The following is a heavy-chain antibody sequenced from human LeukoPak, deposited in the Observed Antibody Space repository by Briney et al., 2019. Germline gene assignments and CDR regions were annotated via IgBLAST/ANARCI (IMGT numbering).Heavy chain of an antibody. CDR3: ARHATVTSFTFAH. V-gene: IGHV4-31*03. D-gene: IGHD4-17*01. CDR2: IYYSGST. J-gene: IGHJ4*02. CDR1: GGSISSGGYY. Sequence: PSETLSLTCTVSGGSISSGGYYWSWIRQHPGKGLEWIGYIYYSGSTYYNPSLKSRVTISVDTSKNQFSLKLNSVTAADTAVYYCARHATVTSFTFAHWGQGTLVTVSS.